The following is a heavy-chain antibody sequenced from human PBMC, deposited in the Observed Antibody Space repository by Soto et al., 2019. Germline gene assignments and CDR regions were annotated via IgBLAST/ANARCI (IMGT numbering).Heavy chain of an antibody. Sequence: SETLSLTCAVYGGSFSGYYWSWIRQPPGQGLEWIGEINHSGSTNYNPSLKSRVTISVDTSKNQFSLKLSSVTAADTAVYYCARGRYYGSGSYYSVYYYYGMDVWGQGTTVT. CDR1: GGSFSGYY. CDR3: ARGRYYGSGSYYSVYYYYGMDV. V-gene: IGHV4-34*01. CDR2: INHSGST. D-gene: IGHD3-10*01. J-gene: IGHJ6*02.